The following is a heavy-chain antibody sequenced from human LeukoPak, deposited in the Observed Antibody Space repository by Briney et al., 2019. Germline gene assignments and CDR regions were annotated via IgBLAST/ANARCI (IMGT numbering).Heavy chain of an antibody. CDR3: ARDRIVGASVIDY. CDR2: IWYDGSNK. V-gene: IGHV3-33*01. Sequence: GGSLRLSCAASGFTFSGYGMHWVRQAPGKGLEWVAVIWYDGSNKYYADSVKGRFTISRDNSKNTLYLQMNSLRAEDTAVYYCARDRIVGASVIDYWGQGTLVTVSS. CDR1: GFTFSGYG. D-gene: IGHD1-26*01. J-gene: IGHJ4*02.